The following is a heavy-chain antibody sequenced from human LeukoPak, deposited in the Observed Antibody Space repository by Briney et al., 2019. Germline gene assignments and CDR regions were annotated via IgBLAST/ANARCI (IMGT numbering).Heavy chain of an antibody. CDR1: GFTFSNHG. CDR2: IRYDGTDK. J-gene: IGHJ6*03. V-gene: IGHV3-30*02. D-gene: IGHD4-11*01. CDR3: AKDRIYSNYGYYMDV. Sequence: GGSLRLSCAASGFTFSNHGMHWVRQAPGKGLEWVAFIRYDGTDKYYVDSVKGRFTISRDNSKNTLYLQMNSLRDEDTAVFYCAKDRIYSNYGYYMDVWGKGTTVTVSS.